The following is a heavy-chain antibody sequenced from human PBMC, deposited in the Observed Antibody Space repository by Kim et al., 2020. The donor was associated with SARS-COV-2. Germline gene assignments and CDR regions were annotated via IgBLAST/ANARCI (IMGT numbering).Heavy chain of an antibody. V-gene: IGHV1-2*06. CDR1: GFTFSVYY. CDR3: ATKLMGADFDY. D-gene: IGHD1-26*01. CDR2: IHPDSGGA. Sequence: ASVKVSCKASGFTFSVYYIYWVRQAPRHGLEWMGRIHPDSGGADYIPKFQGRVTMTRDTSINTAFLDLTSLTSDDTAVYYCATKLMGADFDYWGQGTLVTVSS. J-gene: IGHJ4*02.